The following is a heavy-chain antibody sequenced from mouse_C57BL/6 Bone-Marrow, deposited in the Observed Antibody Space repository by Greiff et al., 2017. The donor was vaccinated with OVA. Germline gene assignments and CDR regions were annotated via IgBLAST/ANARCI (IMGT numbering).Heavy chain of an antibody. J-gene: IGHJ1*03. CDR1: GFTFSNYW. CDR2: IRLKSDNYAT. D-gene: IGHD1-1*01. V-gene: IGHV6-3*01. Sequence: EVKVEESGGGLVQPGGSMKLSCVASGFTFSNYWMNWVRQSPEKGLEWVAQIRLKSDNYATHYAESVKGRFTISRDDSKSSVYLQMNNLRAEDTGIYYCTGQYYYGSSYWYFDVWGTGTTVTVSS. CDR3: TGQYYYGSSYWYFDV.